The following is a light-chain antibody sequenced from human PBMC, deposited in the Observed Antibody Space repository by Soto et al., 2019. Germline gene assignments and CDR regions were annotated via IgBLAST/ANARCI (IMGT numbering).Light chain of an antibody. CDR1: QSIGSN. V-gene: IGKV3-15*01. CDR2: ATS. CDR3: HQYHQGSPWT. J-gene: IGKJ1*01. Sequence: EVVMTQSPATLSVSPGESATLSCRASQSIGSNLAWYQQRPGQAPRLLIYATSTRATGIPDRFSGSVSWTRFNLTISRLQPEDFAVYYCHQYHQGSPWTLGQGTKVEIK.